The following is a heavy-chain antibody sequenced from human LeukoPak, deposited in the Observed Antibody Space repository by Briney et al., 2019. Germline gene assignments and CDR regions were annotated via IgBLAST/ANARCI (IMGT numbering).Heavy chain of an antibody. CDR2: INPNSGGT. Sequence: ASVKVSCKASGYTFTGYYMHWVRQAPGQGLEWMGWINPNSGGTNYAQKFQGRVTMTRDTSISTAYMELSRLRSDDTAVYYCARGARSTSHLRSFCDYWGQGTLVTVSS. J-gene: IGHJ4*02. CDR3: ARGARSTSHLRSFCDY. V-gene: IGHV1-2*02. CDR1: GYTFTGYY. D-gene: IGHD2-2*01.